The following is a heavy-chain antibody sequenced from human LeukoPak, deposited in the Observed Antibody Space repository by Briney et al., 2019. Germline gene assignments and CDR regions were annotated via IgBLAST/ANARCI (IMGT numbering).Heavy chain of an antibody. J-gene: IGHJ4*02. V-gene: IGHV3-7*01. Sequence: PGGSLRLSCAASGFTFSSHWMSWVRQAPGKGLEWVANIKQDGSERYYVDSVKGRFTISRDNAKSSLYLQMNSLRADDTAVYSCARARGFDYWGQGTLVTVSS. D-gene: IGHD3-10*01. CDR2: IKQDGSER. CDR3: ARARGFDY. CDR1: GFTFSSHW.